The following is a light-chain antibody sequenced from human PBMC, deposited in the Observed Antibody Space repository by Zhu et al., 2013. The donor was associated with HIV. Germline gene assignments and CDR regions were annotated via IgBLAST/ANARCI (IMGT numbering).Light chain of an antibody. J-gene: IGLJ3*02. Sequence: QSVLTQPPSVSGAPGQRVIISCTGSSSNIGAGYDVHWYQQLPGTAPKLLIYANSNRPSGVPDRFSGSKSGTSASLAISGLQSEDEADYYCATWDDSLTGWVFGGGTKLTVL. V-gene: IGLV1-40*01. CDR2: ANS. CDR1: SSNIGAGYD. CDR3: ATWDDSLTGWV.